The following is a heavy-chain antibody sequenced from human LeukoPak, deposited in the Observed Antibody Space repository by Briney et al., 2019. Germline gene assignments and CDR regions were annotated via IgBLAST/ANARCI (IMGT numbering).Heavy chain of an antibody. CDR2: INHSGST. Sequence: PSETLSLTCAVYGGSFSGYYWSWIRQPPGKGLEWIGEINHSGSTNYNPSLKSRVTTSVDTSKNQFSLKLSSVTAADTAVYYCARGQWLMLSYWGQGTLVTVSS. V-gene: IGHV4-34*01. CDR1: GGSFSGYY. D-gene: IGHD6-19*01. CDR3: ARGQWLMLSY. J-gene: IGHJ4*02.